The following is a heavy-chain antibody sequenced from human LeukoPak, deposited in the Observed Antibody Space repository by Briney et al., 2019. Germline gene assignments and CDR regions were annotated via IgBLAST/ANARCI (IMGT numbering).Heavy chain of an antibody. CDR2: IKSKTDGGTT. J-gene: IGHJ4*02. D-gene: IGHD4-17*01. CDR1: GFTFSNAW. V-gene: IGHV3-15*01. Sequence: PGGSLRLSCAASGFTFSNAWMSWVRQAPGKGLEWVCRIKSKTDGGTTDYAAPVKGRFTISRDDSRNTLYLQMNSLKTEDTAVYYCTTDSDSLYGDYPSYYFDYWGQGTLVTVSS. CDR3: TTDSDSLYGDYPSYYFDY.